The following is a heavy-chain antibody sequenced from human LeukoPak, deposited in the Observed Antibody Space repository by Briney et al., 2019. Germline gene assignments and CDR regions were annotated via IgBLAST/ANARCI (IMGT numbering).Heavy chain of an antibody. J-gene: IGHJ4*02. CDR2: INHSGST. V-gene: IGHV4-34*01. CDR1: GGSFSGYY. CDR3: ARIYYDILTGYVTFDY. Sequence: QSSETLSLTCAVYGGSFSGYYWSWIRQPPGKGLEWIGEINHSGSTNYNPSLKSRVTISVDTSKNQFSLKLSSVTAADTAVYYCARIYYDILTGYVTFDYWGQGTLVTVSS. D-gene: IGHD3-9*01.